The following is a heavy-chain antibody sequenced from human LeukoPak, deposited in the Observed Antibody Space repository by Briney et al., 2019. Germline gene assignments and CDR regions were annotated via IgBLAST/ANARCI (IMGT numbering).Heavy chain of an antibody. CDR2: ISVSGDFT. V-gene: IGHV3-23*01. D-gene: IGHD5-12*01. J-gene: IGHJ6*03. Sequence: GGSLRLSCTASGFTSGFMFSSYAMSWVRQAPGKGLEWVSLISVSGDFTYYADSVMGRFTTSRDNSKNTLYLQMNSLRAEDTAVYYCAKSGVATIVFCYYYMDVWGKGTTVTISS. CDR3: AKSGVATIVFCYYYMDV. CDR1: GFTSGFMFSSYA.